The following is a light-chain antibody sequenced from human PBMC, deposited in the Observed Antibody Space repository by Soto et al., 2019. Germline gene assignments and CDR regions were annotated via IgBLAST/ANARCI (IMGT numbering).Light chain of an antibody. CDR2: GAS. Sequence: EIVMTQSPATLSVSPGGRATLSCRASQSVSSNLAWYQQKPGQAPRLLIYGASTQATGIPARFSGSGSGTEFTLTISSLQSEDFALYYCQQYNNWPPYTFGQGTKLEIK. J-gene: IGKJ2*01. V-gene: IGKV3-15*01. CDR3: QQYNNWPPYT. CDR1: QSVSSN.